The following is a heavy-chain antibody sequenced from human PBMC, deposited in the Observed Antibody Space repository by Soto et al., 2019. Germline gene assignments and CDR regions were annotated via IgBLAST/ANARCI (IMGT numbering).Heavy chain of an antibody. CDR1: GFTFSSYA. CDR3: VTLSEAGGYNWIDL. V-gene: IGHV3-30-3*01. D-gene: IGHD3-3*02. J-gene: IGHJ5*02. Sequence: GSLRLSCAASGFTFSSYAMHWVRQAPGKGLEWVAVISYDGSNKYYADSVKGRFTISRDNSKNTLYLQMNSLRAEDTAVYYCVTLSEAGGYNWIDLSGQGTLVTVSS. CDR2: ISYDGSNK.